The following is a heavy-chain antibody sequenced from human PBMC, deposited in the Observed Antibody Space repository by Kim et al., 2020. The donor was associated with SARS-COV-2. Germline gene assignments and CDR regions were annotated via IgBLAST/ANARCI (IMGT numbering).Heavy chain of an antibody. D-gene: IGHD3-9*01. CDR1: GFTFSNAW. CDR3: TAVGRYLGY. V-gene: IGHV3-15*01. CDR2: IKSKTAGGTT. Sequence: GGSLRLSCAASGFTFSNAWMSWVRQAPGKGLEWVGRIKSKTAGGTTDYAAPVKGRFTISRANSTTTLDLQMNSLKTEDTAGYYCTAVGRYLGYWGQGTLVTVS. J-gene: IGHJ4*02.